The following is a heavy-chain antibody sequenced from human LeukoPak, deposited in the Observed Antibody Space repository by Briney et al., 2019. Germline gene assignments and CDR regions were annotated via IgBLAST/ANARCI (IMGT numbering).Heavy chain of an antibody. Sequence: GGSLRLSCAASGFVYSAFWMSWVRQAPGKGLEWVANIKQDGSEKYYEDSVKGRFTISRDNSKNTLYLQMNSLRAEDTAVYYCASEFGGAEDNFDYWGQGTLVTVSS. V-gene: IGHV3-7*01. CDR1: GFVYSAFW. D-gene: IGHD3-16*01. J-gene: IGHJ4*02. CDR3: ASEFGGAEDNFDY. CDR2: IKQDGSEK.